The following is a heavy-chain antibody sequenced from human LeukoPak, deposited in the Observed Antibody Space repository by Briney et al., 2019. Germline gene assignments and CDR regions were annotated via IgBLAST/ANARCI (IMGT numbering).Heavy chain of an antibody. CDR1: GFTFTNAW. CDR2: IESKTDGGTT. CDR3: TTRPGFWSGSDY. V-gene: IGHV3-15*04. J-gene: IGHJ4*02. D-gene: IGHD3-3*01. Sequence: GGSLRLSCSPSGFTFTNAWISWVRQAPGKGLEWIGRIESKTDGGTTDYAAPVKGRFTISRDDSKTTLYLQMNSLKTDDTAVYYCTTRPGFWSGSDYWGRGTLVTVSS.